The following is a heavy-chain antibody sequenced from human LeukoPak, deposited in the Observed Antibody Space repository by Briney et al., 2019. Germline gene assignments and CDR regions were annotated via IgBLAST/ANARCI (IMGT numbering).Heavy chain of an antibody. D-gene: IGHD4-17*01. CDR3: ARGEPAKTTATTGRALDY. J-gene: IGHJ4*02. CDR2: ISVDGNST. CDR1: GFTFSSYW. Sequence: GGSLRLSCAASGFTFSSYWMHWVRQAPGKGLVWVSRISVDGNSTDNADSVKGRFTISRDNAKNTLYLQMNSLRAEDTAVYYCARGEPAKTTATTGRALDYWGQGTLVTVSS. V-gene: IGHV3-74*01.